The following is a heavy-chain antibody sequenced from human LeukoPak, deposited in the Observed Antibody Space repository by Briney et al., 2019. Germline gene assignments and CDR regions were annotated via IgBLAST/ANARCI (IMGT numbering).Heavy chain of an antibody. D-gene: IGHD2-2*01. CDR2: INHSGST. Sequence: PSETLSLTCAVYGGSFSGYYGSWIRQPPGKGLEWMGEINHSGSTNYNPSLKSRVTISVDTSKNQFSLKLSSVTAADTAVYYCARVTIVVVPAARVYYYYYYYMDVWGKGTTVTVSS. CDR1: GGSFSGYY. J-gene: IGHJ6*03. V-gene: IGHV4-34*01. CDR3: ARVTIVVVPAARVYYYYYYYMDV.